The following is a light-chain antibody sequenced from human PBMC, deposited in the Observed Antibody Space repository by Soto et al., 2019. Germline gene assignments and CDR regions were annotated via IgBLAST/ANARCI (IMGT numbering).Light chain of an antibody. CDR1: QSVSSY. V-gene: IGKV3-15*01. J-gene: IGKJ1*01. CDR3: QQYTNWPPRT. CDR2: GAS. Sequence: IVMTQSPATLSVSPWERATLSCRASQSVSSYLAWYQQKPGQAPRLLIYGASTRATGIPARFSGSGSGTEFTLTISSLQSEDFAVYYCQQYTNWPPRTFGQGTKVDIK.